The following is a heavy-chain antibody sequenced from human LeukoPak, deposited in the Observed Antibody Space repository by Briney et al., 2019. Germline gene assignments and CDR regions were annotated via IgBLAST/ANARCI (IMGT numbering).Heavy chain of an antibody. V-gene: IGHV3-9*01. CDR2: ISWNSGSI. CDR3: AKDMGYSGSPYAFDI. CDR1: GFTFDDYA. J-gene: IGHJ3*02. Sequence: GGSLRLSCAASGFTFDDYAMHWVRQAPGKGLEWVSGISWNSGSIGYADSVKGRFTISRDNAKNSLHLQMNSLRAEDTALYYCAKDMGYSGSPYAFDIWGQGTMVTVSS. D-gene: IGHD1-26*01.